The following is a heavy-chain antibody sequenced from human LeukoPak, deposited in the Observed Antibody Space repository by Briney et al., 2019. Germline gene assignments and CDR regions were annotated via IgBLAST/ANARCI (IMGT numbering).Heavy chain of an antibody. J-gene: IGHJ5*02. D-gene: IGHD3-10*01. CDR1: GGSISSGSYY. CDR2: ICTSGST. Sequence: PSQTLSLTCTVSGGSISSGSYYWSWIRQPAGKGLEWIGRICTSGSTNYNPSLKSRVTISVDTSKNQFSLKLSSVTAADTAVYYCAREAVGGSGSYSVDPWGQGTLVTVSS. CDR3: AREAVGGSGSYSVDP. V-gene: IGHV4-61*02.